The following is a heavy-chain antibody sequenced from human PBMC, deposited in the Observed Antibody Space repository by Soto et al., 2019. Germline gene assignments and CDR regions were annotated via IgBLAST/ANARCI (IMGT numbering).Heavy chain of an antibody. CDR1: GGSFKSGSYS. CDR3: ARDFAYFDS. Sequence: QVQLQESGPGLVKPSETLSLTCTVSGGSFKSGSYSWSWIRQPPGKGLEWIGDVYHTGRTSYNPSLTQRVPISMATSKNQSSLTPDSVTAADTAVYFCARDFAYFDSWGQGTLVTVSS. CDR2: VYHTGRT. J-gene: IGHJ4*02. V-gene: IGHV4-61*01. D-gene: IGHD3-3*01.